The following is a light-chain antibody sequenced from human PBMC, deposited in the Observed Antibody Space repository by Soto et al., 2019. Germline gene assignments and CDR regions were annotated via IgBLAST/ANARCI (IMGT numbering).Light chain of an antibody. CDR3: AAWDDSLNGVL. CDR2: YDD. J-gene: IGLJ2*01. CDR1: SSNIGNNA. V-gene: IGLV1-36*01. Sequence: QLVLTQPPSVSEAPRQRVTISCSGSSSNIGNNAVNWYQQLPGKAPKLLIYYDDLLPSGVSDRFSGSKSGTSASLAISGLQSEDEADYYCAAWDDSLNGVLFSGGTKVTVL.